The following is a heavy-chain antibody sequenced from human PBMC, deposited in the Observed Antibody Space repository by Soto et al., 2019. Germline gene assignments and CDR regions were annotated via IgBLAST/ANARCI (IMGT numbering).Heavy chain of an antibody. J-gene: IGHJ6*02. V-gene: IGHV3-15*01. D-gene: IGHD2-2*01. CDR2: IKSKTDGGTT. CDR3: TTNGVVVPAAMLYGMDV. Sequence: EVQLVESGGGLVKPGGSLRLSCAASGFTFSNAWMSWVRQAPGKGLEWVGRIKSKTDGGTTDYAAPVKGRFTISRDDSKNTLYLQMNSLKTEDTAVYYCTTNGVVVPAAMLYGMDVWGQGTTVTXSS. CDR1: GFTFSNAW.